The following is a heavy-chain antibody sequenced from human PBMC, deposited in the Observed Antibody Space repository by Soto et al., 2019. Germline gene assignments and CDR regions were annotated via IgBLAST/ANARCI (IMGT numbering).Heavy chain of an antibody. CDR1: GGSISSGGYY. D-gene: IGHD2-2*03. CDR2: IYYSGST. V-gene: IGHV4-31*03. J-gene: IGHJ4*02. Sequence: PSETLSLTCTVSGGSISSGGYYWSWIRQHPGKDLEWIGYIYYSGSTYYNPSLKRRVTISVDTSKNQFSLKLSSVTAADTAVYYFAIVLLDIVVVPAAPKYYFDYWGQGTLVTVSS. CDR3: AIVLLDIVVVPAAPKYYFDY.